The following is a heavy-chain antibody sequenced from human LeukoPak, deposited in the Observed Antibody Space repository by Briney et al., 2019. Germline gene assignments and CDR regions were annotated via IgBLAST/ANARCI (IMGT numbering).Heavy chain of an antibody. V-gene: IGHV1-2*02. CDR1: GYPFTGYY. D-gene: IGHD5-12*01. CDR3: ARTSGYDFGTDFDY. Sequence: ASVKVSCKASGYPFTGYYLHWVRQAPGQGLEWMGWINPDSGGTDYEQKFQGRVTMTRDTSISTAYMELSRLRSGDTAVYYCARTSGYDFGTDFDYWGQGTLVTVSS. J-gene: IGHJ4*02. CDR2: INPDSGGT.